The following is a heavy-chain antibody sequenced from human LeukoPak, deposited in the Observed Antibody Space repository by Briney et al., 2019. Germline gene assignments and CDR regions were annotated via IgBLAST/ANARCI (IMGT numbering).Heavy chain of an antibody. CDR2: INHSGST. CDR3: ARGGSMITFGGVIVRPRRKYYFDY. J-gene: IGHJ4*02. D-gene: IGHD3-16*02. V-gene: IGHV4-34*01. Sequence: SETLSLTCAVYGGSFSGYYWSWIRQPPGKGLEWIGEINHSGSTNYNPSLKSRATISVDTSKNQFSLKLSSVTAADTAVYYCARGGSMITFGGVIVRPRRKYYFDYWGQGTLVTVSS. CDR1: GGSFSGYY.